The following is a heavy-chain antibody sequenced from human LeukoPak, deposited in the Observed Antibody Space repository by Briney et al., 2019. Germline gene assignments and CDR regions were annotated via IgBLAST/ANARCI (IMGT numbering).Heavy chain of an antibody. CDR2: VYWIGST. Sequence: PSETLSLTCTASGGSITTDYWSWIRQPPGKGLEWIGYVYWIGSTNYNPSLASRVTMSADKSKNQFSLKLTSVTAADTAVYYCARLQYGDYSWDWYFDLWGRGTLVTVSS. D-gene: IGHD4-11*01. V-gene: IGHV4-59*08. CDR1: GGSITTDY. CDR3: ARLQYGDYSWDWYFDL. J-gene: IGHJ2*01.